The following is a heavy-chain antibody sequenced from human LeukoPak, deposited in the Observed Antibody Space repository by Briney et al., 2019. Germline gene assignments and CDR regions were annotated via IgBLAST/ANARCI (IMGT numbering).Heavy chain of an antibody. V-gene: IGHV4-4*07. D-gene: IGHD3-22*01. Sequence: SETLSLTCTDSGCSISSYYWSWIRQPAGKGLQWIGRIYTSGSTNYNPSLKSRVTMSVDTSKNQFSLKLSSVTAADTAVYYCVAYYYDSSGYSDYWGQGTLVTVSS. J-gene: IGHJ4*02. CDR1: GCSISSYY. CDR3: VAYYYDSSGYSDY. CDR2: IYTSGST.